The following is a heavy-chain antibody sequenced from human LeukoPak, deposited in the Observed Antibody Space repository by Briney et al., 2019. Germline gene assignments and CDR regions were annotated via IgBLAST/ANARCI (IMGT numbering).Heavy chain of an antibody. CDR1: GYTFTSYA. V-gene: IGHV1-3*01. CDR2: INAGNGNT. D-gene: IGHD3-9*01. Sequence: ASVKVSCKASGYTFTSYAMHWVRQAPGQRREWMVWINAGNGNTKYSQKVQGRVTITRDTSASTAYMELSSLRSQDTAVYYCARGYYDILTGYSTVGPDYWGQGTLVTVSS. CDR3: ARGYYDILTGYSTVGPDY. J-gene: IGHJ4*02.